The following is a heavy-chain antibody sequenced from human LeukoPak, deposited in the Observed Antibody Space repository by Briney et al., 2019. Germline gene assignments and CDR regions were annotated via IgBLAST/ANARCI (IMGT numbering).Heavy chain of an antibody. Sequence: ASVKVSCKASGYTFTSYGISWVRQAPGQGLEWMGWISAYNGNTNYAQKLQGRVTMTTDTSTSTAYMKLRSLRSDDTAVYYCAQSYYYDSSGHYGGLDYWGQGTLVTVSS. CDR1: GYTFTSYG. CDR2: ISAYNGNT. J-gene: IGHJ4*02. D-gene: IGHD3-22*01. V-gene: IGHV1-18*01. CDR3: AQSYYYDSSGHYGGLDY.